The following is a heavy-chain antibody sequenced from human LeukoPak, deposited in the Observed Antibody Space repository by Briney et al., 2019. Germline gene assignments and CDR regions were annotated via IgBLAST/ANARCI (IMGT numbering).Heavy chain of an antibody. D-gene: IGHD3-10*01. J-gene: IGHJ6*03. CDR1: GFTFDDYG. V-gene: IGHV3-20*04. CDR3: ARVRYGSGSYYNYYYYYMDV. Sequence: GGSLRLSCAPSGFTFDDYGMSWVRHAPGKGLEWVSGINWNGGSTGYADSVKGRFTISRDNAKNSLYLQMNSLRAEDTALYYCARVRYGSGSYYNYYYYYMDVWGKGTTVTVSS. CDR2: INWNGGST.